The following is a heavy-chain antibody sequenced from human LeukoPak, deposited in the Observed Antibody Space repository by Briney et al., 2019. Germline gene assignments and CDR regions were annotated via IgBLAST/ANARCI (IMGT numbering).Heavy chain of an antibody. Sequence: ASVKVSCKASGYTFTNYYMHWVRQAPGQGLEWMGMINPSRGSTSYAQKFQGRVTMTRDTSTSTVYMELSSLRSEDTAVCYCARGLGYYYDSQAAFDIWGQGTMVTVSS. CDR1: GYTFTNYY. D-gene: IGHD3-22*01. J-gene: IGHJ3*02. CDR2: INPSRGST. V-gene: IGHV1-46*03. CDR3: ARGLGYYYDSQAAFDI.